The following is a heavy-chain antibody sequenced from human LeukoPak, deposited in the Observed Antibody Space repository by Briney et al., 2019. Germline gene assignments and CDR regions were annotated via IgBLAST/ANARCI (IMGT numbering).Heavy chain of an antibody. Sequence: SETLSLTCTVSGGSISSYYWGWIRQPPGKGLELIGSIYYCGSTYYNPSLKSRVTISVDTSKHQFSLKLDSVTAADTAVYYCARGSSSWLDYYMDVWGKGTTVTVSS. D-gene: IGHD6-13*01. CDR2: IYYCGST. CDR3: ARGSSSWLDYYMDV. CDR1: GGSISSYY. V-gene: IGHV4-39*07. J-gene: IGHJ6*03.